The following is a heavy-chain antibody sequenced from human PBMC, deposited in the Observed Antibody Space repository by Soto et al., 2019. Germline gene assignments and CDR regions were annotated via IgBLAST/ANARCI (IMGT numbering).Heavy chain of an antibody. D-gene: IGHD1-1*01. CDR2: MSHRGGT. CDR3: ARVERGTATTVVDAFDI. J-gene: IGHJ3*02. CDR1: GGFVSSGSYY. V-gene: IGHV4-34*01. Sequence: AQLQQWGAGLLKPSETLSLTCAVYGGFVSSGSYYWSWIRQPPGKGLEWIGEMSHRGGTHFNPSLKSRVTISVDTSKNQFPPKMSSVTAADTALYYCARVERGTATTVVDAFDIWGPGTMVTVSS.